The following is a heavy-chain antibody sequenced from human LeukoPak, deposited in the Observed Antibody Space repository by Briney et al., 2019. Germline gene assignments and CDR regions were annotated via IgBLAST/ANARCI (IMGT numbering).Heavy chain of an antibody. V-gene: IGHV3-23*01. CDR3: AKGDIAAAGTGTYFDY. D-gene: IGHD6-13*01. CDR1: GFTFSSYA. CDR2: ISVSGGST. J-gene: IGHJ4*02. Sequence: GGSLRLSCAASGFTFSSYAMSWVRQAPGKGLEWVSAISVSGGSTYYADSVKGRFTISRDNSKNTLYLQMNSLRAEDTAVYYCAKGDIAAAGTGTYFDYWGQRTLVTVSS.